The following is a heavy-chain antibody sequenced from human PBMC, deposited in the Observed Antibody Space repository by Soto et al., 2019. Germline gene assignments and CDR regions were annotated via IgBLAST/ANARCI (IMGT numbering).Heavy chain of an antibody. V-gene: IGHV1-18*01. CDR2: ISAHNGNT. J-gene: IGHJ4*02. D-gene: IGHD1-1*01. CDR1: GYGFTTYG. CDR3: ARGRYGDY. Sequence: QVHLVQSGAEVKKPGASVKVSCKGSGYGFTTYGITWVRQAPGQGLEWMAWISAHNGNTNYAQKLQGTVTVTRDTSRSTAYVERRSLRSDDTAVYYCARGRYGDYWGQGALVTVSS.